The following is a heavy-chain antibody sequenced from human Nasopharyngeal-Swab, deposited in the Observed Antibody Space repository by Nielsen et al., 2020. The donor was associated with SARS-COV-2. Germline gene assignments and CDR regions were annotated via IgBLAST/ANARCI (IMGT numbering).Heavy chain of an antibody. CDR2: ISSNGGST. Sequence: GESLKISCAASGFTFSSYAMSWVRQAPGKGLEYVSAISSNGGSTYYADSVKGRFTISRDNSKNTLYLQMSSLRAEDTAVYYCVKAGYSYGVYYFDYWGQGTLVTVSS. CDR1: GFTFSSYA. D-gene: IGHD5-18*01. V-gene: IGHV3-64D*06. CDR3: VKAGYSYGVYYFDY. J-gene: IGHJ4*02.